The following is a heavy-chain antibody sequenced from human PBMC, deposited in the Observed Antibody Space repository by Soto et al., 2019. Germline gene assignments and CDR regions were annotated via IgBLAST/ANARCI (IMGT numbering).Heavy chain of an antibody. J-gene: IGHJ3*02. V-gene: IGHV1-69*13. CDR1: GGTFSSYA. CDR2: IIPIFGTA. D-gene: IGHD3-22*01. CDR3: ARGGWLRYDSSGYYLGDAFDI. Sequence: SVKVSCKASGGTFSSYAISWVRQAPGQGLEWMGGIIPIFGTANYAQKFQGRVTITADESTSTAYMELSSLRSEDTAVYYCARGGWLRYDSSGYYLGDAFDIWGQGTMVTVSS.